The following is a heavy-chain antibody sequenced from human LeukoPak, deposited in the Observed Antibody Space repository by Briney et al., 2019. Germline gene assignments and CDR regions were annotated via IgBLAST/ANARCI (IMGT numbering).Heavy chain of an antibody. J-gene: IGHJ4*02. CDR2: ISGSGGST. D-gene: IGHD3-10*01. V-gene: IGHV3-23*01. CDR3: AKASYFHGSGSYFPFDY. CDR1: GFTFSSYA. Sequence: PGGSLRLSCAASGFTFSSYAMSWVRQAPGKGLEWVSAISGSGGSTYYTDSVKGRFTISRDNSKNTLYLQMTSLRAEDTAVYYCAKASYFHGSGSYFPFDYWGQGTLVTVSS.